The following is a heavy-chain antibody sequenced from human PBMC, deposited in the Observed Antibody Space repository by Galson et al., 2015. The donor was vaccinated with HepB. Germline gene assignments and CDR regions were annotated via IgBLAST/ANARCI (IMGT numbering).Heavy chain of an antibody. D-gene: IGHD3-16*01. CDR2: IHNNGRST. CDR1: GFTFSTYW. CDR3: ARGGVLSLDH. Sequence: SLRLSCAASGFTFSTYWMHWVRQAPGKGLVWVSRIHNNGRSTTYADSVKGRFTISRDNAKNSLYLQMNSLTAEDTAVYYCARGGVLSLDHWGQGVLATVSS. V-gene: IGHV3-74*01. J-gene: IGHJ4*02.